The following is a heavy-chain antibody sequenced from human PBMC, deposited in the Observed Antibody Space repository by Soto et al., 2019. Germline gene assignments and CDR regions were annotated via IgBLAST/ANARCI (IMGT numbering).Heavy chain of an antibody. Sequence: SVKVSCKASEFDFISSGRQGVRQARGQGLEWIGWIVVYSGQTHYEQKFQDRVTITRDTSTGTAYIEMTSLSSEDTAVYYCSSDRPDTDIGWFVWGQGTTV. CDR1: EFDFISSG. CDR3: SSDRPDTDIGWFV. V-gene: IGHV1-58*02. CDR2: IVVYSGQT. D-gene: IGHD2-15*01. J-gene: IGHJ6*02.